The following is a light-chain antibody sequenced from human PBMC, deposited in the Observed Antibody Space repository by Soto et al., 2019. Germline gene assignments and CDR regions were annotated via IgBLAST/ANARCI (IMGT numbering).Light chain of an antibody. J-gene: IGLJ1*01. CDR2: DVS. CDR1: SSDVGSYNY. V-gene: IGLV2-14*03. Sequence: QSALTQPASVSGSPGQSITISCTGTSSDVGSYNYVSWYQQHPGKAPKLMIYDVSNRPSGVSNRFSGSKSGNTASLTISGLQAEDEADYYCNSYTGSSTPYVFVTGTRSPS. CDR3: NSYTGSSTPYV.